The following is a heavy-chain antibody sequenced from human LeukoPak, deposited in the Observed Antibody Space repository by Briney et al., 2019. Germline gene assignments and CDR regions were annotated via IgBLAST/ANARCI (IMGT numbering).Heavy chain of an antibody. D-gene: IGHD4-23*01. J-gene: IGHJ4*02. CDR3: AKDQYGGNPQYYFDY. CDR2: ISGSGGNT. Sequence: GGSLRLSCAASGFTFRSYGMSWVRQAPGKGLYWVSAISGSGGNTYYADSVKGRFTISRDNSKNTLYLQMNSLRAEDTAVYYCAKDQYGGNPQYYFDYWGQGTLVTVSS. CDR1: GFTFRSYG. V-gene: IGHV3-23*01.